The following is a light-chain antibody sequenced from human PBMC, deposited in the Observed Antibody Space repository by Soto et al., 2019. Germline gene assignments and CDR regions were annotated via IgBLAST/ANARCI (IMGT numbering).Light chain of an antibody. CDR2: EAS. Sequence: QSALAQPPSASGSPGQSVTISCTGTSSDVGGYIYVSWYQHHPGKAPKLMIYEASKRPSGVPDRFSGSKSGNTASLTVSGLQAEDEADYYCSSYAGSNTYVCGTGTKLTVL. CDR1: SSDVGGYIY. V-gene: IGLV2-8*01. CDR3: SSYAGSNTYV. J-gene: IGLJ1*01.